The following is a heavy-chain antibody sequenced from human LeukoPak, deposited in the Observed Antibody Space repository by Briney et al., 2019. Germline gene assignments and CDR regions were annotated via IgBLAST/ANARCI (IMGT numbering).Heavy chain of an antibody. D-gene: IGHD3-10*01. CDR3: AKNTGARDAFDI. V-gene: IGHV3-23*01. J-gene: IGHJ3*02. CDR2: ISGSGGST. Sequence: GGSLRLSCAASGFTFSSYAMSWVRQAPGKGLEWVSTISGSGGSTYYADSVKGRFTISRDSSKNTLDLQMNSLRAEDTAVYYCAKNTGARDAFDIWGQGTMVTVSS. CDR1: GFTFSSYA.